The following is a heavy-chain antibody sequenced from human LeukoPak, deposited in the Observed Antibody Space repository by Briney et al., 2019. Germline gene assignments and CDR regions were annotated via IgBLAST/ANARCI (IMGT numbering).Heavy chain of an antibody. CDR2: MSPHNGHT. D-gene: IGHD2-21*01. CDR3: ARRTPRCGGTCYDAFDV. V-gene: IGHV1-8*01. CDR1: GYTFIDYD. J-gene: IGHJ3*01. Sequence: ASVKVSCTASGYTFIDYDINWVRQAPGQGLEWMGLMSPHNGHTEYAQNFQGRVTMTRDTSTGTAYMELRSLRSEDTAVYYCARRTPRCGGTCYDAFDVWGQGTMVTVSS.